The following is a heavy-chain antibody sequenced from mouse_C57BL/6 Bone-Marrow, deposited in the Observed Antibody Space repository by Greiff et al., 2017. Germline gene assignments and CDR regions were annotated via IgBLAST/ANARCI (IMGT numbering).Heavy chain of an antibody. CDR3: ARDYYGSFFAV. D-gene: IGHD1-1*01. V-gene: IGHV1-81*01. CDR2: IYPRSGNT. J-gene: IGHJ1*03. Sequence: QVQLQQSGAELARPGASVKLSCKASGYTFTSYGISWVKQRTGQGLEWIGEIYPRSGNTYYNEKFKGKATLTADKSSSTAYMELRSLTSEDSAVYFCARDYYGSFFAVWGTGTTVTVSS. CDR1: GYTFTSYG.